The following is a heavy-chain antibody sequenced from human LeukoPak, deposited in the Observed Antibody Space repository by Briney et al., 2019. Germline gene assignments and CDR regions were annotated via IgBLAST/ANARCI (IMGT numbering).Heavy chain of an antibody. CDR3: ARREYSYGYGFDY. D-gene: IGHD5-18*01. V-gene: IGHV4-38-2*01. J-gene: IGHJ4*02. Sequence: PSETLSLTCAVSGSSLTTDYYWAWIRQPPGQGLEWIGSISHSGNTRYNPSLKSRVTISVDTSKNQFSLKLASVTAADTAVYYCARREYSYGYGFDYWGQGTLVTVSS. CDR2: ISHSGNT. CDR1: GSSLTTDYY.